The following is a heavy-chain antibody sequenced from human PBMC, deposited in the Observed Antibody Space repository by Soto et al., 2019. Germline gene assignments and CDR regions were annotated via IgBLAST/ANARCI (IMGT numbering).Heavy chain of an antibody. CDR2: ISSNGGST. CDR1: GFTFSSYA. Sequence: GGSLRLSCSASGFTFSSYAMHWVRQAPGKGLEYVSAISSNGGSTYYADSVKGRLTISRDNSKNTLYLQMSSLRAEDTAVYYCVKGDIVVVPAASGIDYWGQGTLVTVSS. CDR3: VKGDIVVVPAASGIDY. J-gene: IGHJ4*02. V-gene: IGHV3-64D*08. D-gene: IGHD2-2*01.